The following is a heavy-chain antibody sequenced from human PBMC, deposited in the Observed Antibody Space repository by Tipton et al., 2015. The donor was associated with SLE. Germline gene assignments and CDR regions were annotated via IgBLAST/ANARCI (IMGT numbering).Heavy chain of an antibody. Sequence: TLSLTCTVSGGSINSDYWSWIRQPPGKGLEWIDYVYYSGKTNYNPSLKGRLTISLDTSKNQFSLKLTSVTAADTAIYYCARAATRPFINFDSWGQGPLVTVSS. CDR3: ARAATRPFINFDS. V-gene: IGHV4-59*01. CDR1: GGSINSDY. CDR2: VYYSGKT. D-gene: IGHD3-10*01. J-gene: IGHJ4*02.